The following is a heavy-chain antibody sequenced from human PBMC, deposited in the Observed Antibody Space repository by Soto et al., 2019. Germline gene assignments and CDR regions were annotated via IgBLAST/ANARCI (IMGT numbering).Heavy chain of an antibody. Sequence: AAVKVSCKASGYTFTSDYMHWVRQAPGQGLEWMGIINPSGGSTSYAQKFQGRVTMTRDTSTSTVYMELSSLRSEDTAVYYCARSVRSIAAAGTDWPTFDYWGQGTLVTVSS. D-gene: IGHD6-13*01. CDR3: ARSVRSIAAAGTDWPTFDY. CDR1: GYTFTSDY. CDR2: INPSGGST. V-gene: IGHV1-46*01. J-gene: IGHJ4*02.